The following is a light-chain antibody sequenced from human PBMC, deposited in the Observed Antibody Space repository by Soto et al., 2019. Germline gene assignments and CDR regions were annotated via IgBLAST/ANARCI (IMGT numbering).Light chain of an antibody. V-gene: IGKV3-20*01. J-gene: IGKJ2*01. CDR2: GSS. CDR3: QLYGTSPPRYI. Sequence: EIVLTQSPGTLSLSPGERAILSCRASQSISSTHLAWYQHKPGQAPRLLIYGSSTRATGVPDRFSGSGSGTDFTLTITGLEPEDFAVYYCQLYGTSPPRYIFGQGTKLEIK. CDR1: QSISSTH.